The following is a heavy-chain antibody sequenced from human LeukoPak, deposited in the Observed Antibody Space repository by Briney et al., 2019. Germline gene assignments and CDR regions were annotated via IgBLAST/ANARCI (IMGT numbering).Heavy chain of an antibody. V-gene: IGHV3-48*01. CDR1: GFIFSSYG. CDR3: ARDRTLRPRDYYYGMDV. D-gene: IGHD1-14*01. J-gene: IGHJ6*02. CDR2: ISSSSSTI. Sequence: GGSLRLSCAASGFIFSSYGMSWVRQAPGKGLEWVSIISSSSSTIYYADSVKGRFTISRDNAKNSLYLQMNSLRAEDTAVYYCARDRTLRPRDYYYGMDVWGQGTTVTVSS.